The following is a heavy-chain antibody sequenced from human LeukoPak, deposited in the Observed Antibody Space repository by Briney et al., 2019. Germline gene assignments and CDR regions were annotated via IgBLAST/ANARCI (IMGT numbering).Heavy chain of an antibody. D-gene: IGHD2-15*01. J-gene: IGHJ6*03. V-gene: IGHV3-33*01. CDR1: GFTFSSYG. Sequence: GGSLRLPCAASGFTFSSYGMHWVRQAPGKGLEWVAVIWYDGSNKYYADSVKGRFTISRDNSKNTLYLQMNSLRAEDTAVYYCARDRSATASYYYYMDVWGKGTTVTVSS. CDR2: IWYDGSNK. CDR3: ARDRSATASYYYYMDV.